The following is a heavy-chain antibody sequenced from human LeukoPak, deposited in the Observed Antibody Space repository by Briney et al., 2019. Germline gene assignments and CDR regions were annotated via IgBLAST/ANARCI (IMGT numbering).Heavy chain of an antibody. CDR3: ARGNSHSFDY. J-gene: IGHJ4*02. V-gene: IGHV3-74*01. Sequence: GGSLRLSCAASGFTLSSYWMHWVRQTPGKGPVRVSRINSDGSSISYADSVKGRFTISRDNAKNTLYLQMNSLRAEDTAVYYCARGNSHSFDYWGKGALVTVSS. CDR2: INSDGSSI. D-gene: IGHD4-11*01. CDR1: GFTLSSYW.